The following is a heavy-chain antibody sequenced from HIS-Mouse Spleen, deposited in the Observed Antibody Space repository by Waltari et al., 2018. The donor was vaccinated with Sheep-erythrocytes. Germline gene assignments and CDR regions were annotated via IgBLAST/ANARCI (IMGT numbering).Heavy chain of an antibody. Sequence: QITLKESGPTLVKPTQTLTLTCTFSGFSLSTSGVGVGWIRQPPGKALEWLALIYWDDDKRYSPSLKSRINITQDTSKSQVVLTMTNMDPVDTATYYCAHRRLGGSYYYFDYWGQGTLVTVSS. D-gene: IGHD1-26*01. CDR2: IYWDDDK. CDR3: AHRRLGGSYYYFDY. J-gene: IGHJ4*02. CDR1: GFSLSTSGVG. V-gene: IGHV2-5*02.